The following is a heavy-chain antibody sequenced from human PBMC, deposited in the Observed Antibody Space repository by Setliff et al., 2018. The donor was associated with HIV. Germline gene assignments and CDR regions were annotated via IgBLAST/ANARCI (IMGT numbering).Heavy chain of an antibody. CDR2: IYSSGST. V-gene: IGHV4-59*11. Sequence: TLSLTCTVSGGSMTGHYWGWIRQSPGKGLEWIGSIYSSGSTNYNPSVKSRVTISIDTSKKQFALRLTSVAAADTALYFCARDIATVATPDRADWGQGTLVTVSS. CDR3: ARDIATVATPDRAD. J-gene: IGHJ4*02. D-gene: IGHD4-17*01. CDR1: GGSMTGHY.